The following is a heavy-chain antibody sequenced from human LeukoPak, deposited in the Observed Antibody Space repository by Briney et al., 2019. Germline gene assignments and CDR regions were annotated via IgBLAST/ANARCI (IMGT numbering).Heavy chain of an antibody. V-gene: IGHV3-7*01. J-gene: IGHJ3*02. CDR3: ARGPTLHDGFDI. CDR1: RLTFRTYW. CDR2: IKQDGGEE. Sequence: GGSLRLSCAASRLTFRTYWMSWVRQAPGKGLEWVANIKQDGGEEYYVDSVKGRFTISRDNSKNSLSLQMNSLRADDTAVYYCARGPTLHDGFDIGGQGTMVTVYS. D-gene: IGHD4-11*01.